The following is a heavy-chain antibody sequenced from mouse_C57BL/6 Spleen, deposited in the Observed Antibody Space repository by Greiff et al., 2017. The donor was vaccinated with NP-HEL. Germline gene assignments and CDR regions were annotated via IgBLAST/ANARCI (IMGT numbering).Heavy chain of an antibody. D-gene: IGHD2-4*01. CDR3: ARRYDFYFDY. Sequence: DVKLVESGGDLVKPGGSLKLSCAASGFTFSSYGMSWVRQTPDKRLAWVATISSGGSYTYYPDSVKGRFTISRDNAKNTLYLQMSSLKSEDTAMYYCARRYDFYFDYWGQGTTLTVSS. CDR2: ISSGGSYT. CDR1: GFTFSSYG. V-gene: IGHV5-6*02. J-gene: IGHJ2*01.